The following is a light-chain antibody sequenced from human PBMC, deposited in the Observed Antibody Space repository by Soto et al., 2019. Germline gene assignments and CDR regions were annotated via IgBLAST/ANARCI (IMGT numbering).Light chain of an antibody. J-gene: IGKJ1*01. CDR3: QQYYSYPRT. CDR2: AAS. V-gene: IGKV1-27*01. CDR1: QDISKY. Sequence: DIQMTQSPSSLSASVGDRVTITCQANQDISKYLAWYQQKPGKVPKLLIYAASTLQSGVPSRFSGSGSGTDFTLTISCLQSEDFATYYCQQYYSYPRTFGQGTKVDIK.